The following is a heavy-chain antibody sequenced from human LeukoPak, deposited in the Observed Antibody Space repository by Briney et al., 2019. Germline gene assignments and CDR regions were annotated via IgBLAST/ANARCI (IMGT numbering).Heavy chain of an antibody. J-gene: IGHJ4*02. Sequence: GGSLRLSCAASGFTFSDYYVSWIRQAPGKGLEWVSGISWNSGSIGYADSVKGRFTISRDNAKNSLYLQMNSLRAEDTALYYCAKAATMVRGVIGFDYFDYWGQGTLVTVSS. D-gene: IGHD3-10*01. V-gene: IGHV3-9*01. CDR3: AKAATMVRGVIGFDYFDY. CDR1: GFTFSDYY. CDR2: ISWNSGSI.